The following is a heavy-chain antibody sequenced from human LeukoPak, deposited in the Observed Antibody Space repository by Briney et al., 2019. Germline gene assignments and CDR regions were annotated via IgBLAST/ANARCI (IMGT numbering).Heavy chain of an antibody. D-gene: IGHD3-3*01. V-gene: IGHV1-2*02. CDR1: GYTFTGYY. J-gene: IGHJ6*02. Sequence: ASVKVSCKASGYTFTGYYMHWVRQAPGQGLEWMGWINPNSGGTNYAQKFQGRVTMTRDTSISTAYMELSRLRSDDTAVYYCARDRSYLRFLEWLPDSRQYYYYGMDVWGQGTTVTVSS. CDR2: INPNSGGT. CDR3: ARDRSYLRFLEWLPDSRQYYYYGMDV.